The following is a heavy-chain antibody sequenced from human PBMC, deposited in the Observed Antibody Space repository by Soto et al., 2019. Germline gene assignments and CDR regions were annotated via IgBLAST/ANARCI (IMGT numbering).Heavy chain of an antibody. Sequence: ETLSLSCAASGFTFSSYAMHWVRQAPGKGLEYVSAISSYGGSTYYANSVKGRFTISRDNSKNTLYLQMGSLRAEDMAVYYCARDPDSSGYYYFDYWGQGTLVTVSS. J-gene: IGHJ4*02. V-gene: IGHV3-64*01. CDR3: ARDPDSSGYYYFDY. CDR1: GFTFSSYA. CDR2: ISSYGGST. D-gene: IGHD3-22*01.